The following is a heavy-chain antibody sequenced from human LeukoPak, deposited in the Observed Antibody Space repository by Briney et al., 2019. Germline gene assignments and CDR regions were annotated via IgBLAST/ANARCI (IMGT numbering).Heavy chain of an antibody. CDR2: ISTSSIYK. Sequence: GGSLRLSCGASGFTFSRYTMNWVRQAPGKGLEWVASISTSSIYKYYGDPVKGRFTISRDNSRNSVYLQMDSLRAEDTAVYYCARAPVIFGSGTQDAFDIWGQGTMVTVFS. J-gene: IGHJ3*02. CDR1: GFTFSRYT. CDR3: ARAPVIFGSGTQDAFDI. D-gene: IGHD3-10*01. V-gene: IGHV3-21*01.